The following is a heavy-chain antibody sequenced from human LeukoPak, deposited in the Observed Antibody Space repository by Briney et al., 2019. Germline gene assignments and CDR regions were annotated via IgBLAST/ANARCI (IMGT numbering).Heavy chain of an antibody. Sequence: PGRSLRLSCAASGFTFSSYGMHWVRQAPGKGLEWVALISYDGSDKYFPDSVKGRFTISRDNSKNTLYLQMNSLRAEDTAVYYRARSMVRGVTGTRFDYWGQGTLVTVSS. CDR1: GFTFSSYG. CDR2: ISYDGSDK. D-gene: IGHD3-10*01. V-gene: IGHV3-30*03. CDR3: ARSMVRGVTGTRFDY. J-gene: IGHJ4*02.